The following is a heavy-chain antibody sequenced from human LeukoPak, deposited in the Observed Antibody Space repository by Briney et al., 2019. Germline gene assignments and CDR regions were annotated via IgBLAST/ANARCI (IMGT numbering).Heavy chain of an antibody. CDR3: ARLRDGYNNLSPFDY. Sequence: PSETLSLTCTVSGGSISSYYWSWIRQPPGKGLEWIGYIYYSGSTKYNPSLKSRVTISVDTSKNQFSLKLTSVTAADTAVYYCARLRDGYNNLSPFDYWGQGTLVSVSS. CDR2: IYYSGST. D-gene: IGHD5-24*01. V-gene: IGHV4-59*08. J-gene: IGHJ4*02. CDR1: GGSISSYY.